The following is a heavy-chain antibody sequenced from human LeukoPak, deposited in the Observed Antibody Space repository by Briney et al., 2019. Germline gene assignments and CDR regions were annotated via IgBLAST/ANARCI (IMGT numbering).Heavy chain of an antibody. CDR1: GGSISSYY. D-gene: IGHD6-13*01. V-gene: IGHV4-59*01. CDR3: ARDGTSSNYYGMDV. Sequence: SETLSLTCTVSGGSISSYYWSWIRQPPGKGLEWIGYIYYSVSTNYNPSLKSRVTISVDTSKNQFSLKLSSVTAADTAVYYCARDGTSSNYYGMDVWGQGTTVTVSS. J-gene: IGHJ6*02. CDR2: IYYSVST.